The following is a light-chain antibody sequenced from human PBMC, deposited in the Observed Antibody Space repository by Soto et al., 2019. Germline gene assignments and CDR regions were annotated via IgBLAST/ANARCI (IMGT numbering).Light chain of an antibody. V-gene: IGKV3-15*01. Sequence: ETVMTQSPATLSVSPGERATLSCRASQSVSSNVAWYQQKPGQAPRLLIHGASTRATGIPDRFSGSGSGTEFTLTISSLQSEDFAVYYCQQYNNWPPVTFGQGTRLEIK. CDR3: QQYNNWPPVT. CDR1: QSVSSN. CDR2: GAS. J-gene: IGKJ5*01.